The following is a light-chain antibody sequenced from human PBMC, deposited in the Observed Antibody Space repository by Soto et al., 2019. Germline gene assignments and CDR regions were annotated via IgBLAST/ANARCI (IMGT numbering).Light chain of an antibody. J-gene: IGKJ1*01. V-gene: IGKV2-28*01. CDR2: LGS. Sequence: DLVMTQSPLSLPVTPGEPASISCRSSQSLLSTNGYDYLDWYLQKPGQSPQLLIYLGSNRASGVPDRFIGSGSGTDFTLKITRVEAEDVGIYYCMQGLQTLGTFGQGTKVEIK. CDR1: QSLLSTNGYDY. CDR3: MQGLQTLGT.